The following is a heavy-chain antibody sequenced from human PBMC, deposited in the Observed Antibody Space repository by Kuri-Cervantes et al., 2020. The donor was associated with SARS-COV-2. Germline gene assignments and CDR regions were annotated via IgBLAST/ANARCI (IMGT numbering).Heavy chain of an antibody. CDR2: IHPSGST. J-gene: IGHJ4*02. Sequence: ESLKISCVVSGDSFSDSYWSWIRQPAGKGLEWIGRIHPSGSTNYNSSLESRVTMSIDTSKKQFSLNLSAVTAADTAVYYCAKDRYFDGHGGYYELGYWGQGVLVTVSS. D-gene: IGHD1-26*01. CDR3: AKDRYFDGHGGYYELGY. CDR1: GDSFSDSY. V-gene: IGHV4-4*07.